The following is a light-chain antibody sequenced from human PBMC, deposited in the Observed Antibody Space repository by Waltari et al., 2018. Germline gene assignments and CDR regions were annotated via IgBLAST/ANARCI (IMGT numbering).Light chain of an antibody. V-gene: IGLV6-57*02. CDR1: RGSIANNY. J-gene: IGLJ2*01. CDR3: QSFDSSNNIV. Sequence: NFMLAQPHSVSESPGKTVTLSCPGSRGSIANNYVQWYQVRPGSGPTTVIYEDNERPSGVPDRFSGSIDRSSNSASLIISRLKTEDEAYYYCQSFDSSNNIVFGGGTKLTVL. CDR2: EDN.